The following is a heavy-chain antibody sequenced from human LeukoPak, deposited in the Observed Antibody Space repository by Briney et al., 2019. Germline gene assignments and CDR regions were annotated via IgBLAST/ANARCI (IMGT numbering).Heavy chain of an antibody. CDR1: GFTFSSYA. CDR3: VKVALYSSGWYETFYGMDV. D-gene: IGHD6-19*01. J-gene: IGHJ6*02. Sequence: GGSLRLSCAASGFTFSSYAMSWVRQAPGKGLEWVSAISGSGGSTYFADSVKGRFTISRDNSKNTLYLQMNSLRAEDTAVYYCVKVALYSSGWYETFYGMDVWGQGTTVTVSS. CDR2: ISGSGGST. V-gene: IGHV3-23*01.